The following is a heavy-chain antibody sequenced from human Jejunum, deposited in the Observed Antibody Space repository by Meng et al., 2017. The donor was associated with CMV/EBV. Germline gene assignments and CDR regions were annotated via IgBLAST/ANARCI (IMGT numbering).Heavy chain of an antibody. V-gene: IGHV3-73*01. Sequence: FTFSGFALDWVGQASGKGLEWVGRIRGEAHSYATAYAASVKGRFTISRDDSKNTAYLEMNSLKTEDTAVYYCTRADSSNYGTLFDYWGQGTLVTVSS. J-gene: IGHJ4*02. CDR2: IRGEAHSYAT. CDR1: FTFSGFA. CDR3: TRADSSNYGTLFDY. D-gene: IGHD4-11*01.